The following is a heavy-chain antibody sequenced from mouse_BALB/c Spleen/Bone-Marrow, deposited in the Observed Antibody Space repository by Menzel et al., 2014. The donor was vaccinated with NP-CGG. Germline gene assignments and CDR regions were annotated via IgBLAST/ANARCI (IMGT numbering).Heavy chain of an antibody. D-gene: IGHD4-1*01. CDR3: ARKRNLTGTGFAY. J-gene: IGHJ3*01. Sequence: QVQLQQSGAELAKPGASVKMSCKASGYTFTNYGMHWIKQRPGQGLEWIGYINPYSTYSEYNQKFRDKATLTADKSSTTAYMQLSSLTSEDSAVYYCARKRNLTGTGFAYWGQGTLVTVSA. V-gene: IGHV1S26*01. CDR2: INPYSTYS. CDR1: GYTFTNYG.